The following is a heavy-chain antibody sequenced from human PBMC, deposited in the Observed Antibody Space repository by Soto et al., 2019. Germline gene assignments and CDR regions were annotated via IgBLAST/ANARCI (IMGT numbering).Heavy chain of an antibody. CDR3: AEVWRGSGSPDAFAF. J-gene: IGHJ3*01. V-gene: IGHV3-23*01. CDR1: GFTFSNYA. Sequence: GGSLRLSCAASGFTFSNYAMSWVRQAPGKGLEWVSSISGGGGSTYYADSVKGRFTISRDNSKNTLSLQMNSLRTEDTAVYYCAEVWRGSGSPDAFAFWGQGTMVTVS. CDR2: ISGGGGST. D-gene: IGHD3-10*01.